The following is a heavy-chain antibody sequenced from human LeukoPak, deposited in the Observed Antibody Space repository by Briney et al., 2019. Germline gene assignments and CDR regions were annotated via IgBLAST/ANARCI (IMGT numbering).Heavy chain of an antibody. V-gene: IGHV1-18*01. CDR1: GSTFTSYI. CDR3: ARERHIAAAVYYYYMDV. CDR2: INAYNGNT. J-gene: IGHJ6*03. Sequence: ASVKVSCKASGSTFTSYIISWVRQAPGQGLEWMGWINAYNGNTDYAQRDQGRVTMTTDTSTSTAYMELRSLRSDDTAVYYCARERHIAAAVYYYYMDVWGKGTPVTVSS. D-gene: IGHD6-13*01.